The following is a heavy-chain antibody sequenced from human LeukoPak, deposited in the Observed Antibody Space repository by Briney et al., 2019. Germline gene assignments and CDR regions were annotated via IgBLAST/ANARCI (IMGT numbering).Heavy chain of an antibody. Sequence: QPGGSLRLSCAASGFTFSSYSMNWVRQAPGKGLEWVSYISSSSSTIYYADSVKGRFTISRDNAKNSLYLQMNSLRAEDTAVYYCARDLGSRMLRWYGYWGQGTLVTVSS. CDR1: GFTFSSYS. CDR2: ISSSSSTI. V-gene: IGHV3-48*01. J-gene: IGHJ4*02. D-gene: IGHD6-13*01. CDR3: ARDLGSRMLRWYGY.